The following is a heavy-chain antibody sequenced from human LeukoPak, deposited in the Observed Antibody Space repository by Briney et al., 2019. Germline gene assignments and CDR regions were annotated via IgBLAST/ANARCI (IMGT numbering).Heavy chain of an antibody. D-gene: IGHD1-26*01. CDR2: SNNYGGGI. CDR1: GFTFRSYW. J-gene: IGHJ4*02. Sequence: PGGPLRLFCAASGFTFRSYWMHWVRHVTGKGLVWVSRSNNYGGGITYEDSVKGRFTISRDNARNTLYLQMNSLRADDPAVYYCARGPHSDNYYAGDFWGQGTLVTVSS. V-gene: IGHV3-74*01. CDR3: ARGPHSDNYYAGDF.